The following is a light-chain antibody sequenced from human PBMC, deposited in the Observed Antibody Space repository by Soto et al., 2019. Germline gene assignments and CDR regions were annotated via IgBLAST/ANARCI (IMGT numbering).Light chain of an antibody. Sequence: DVVMTQSPLSLPVTPGEPASISCRSSQSLLHSFGYNCLDWYLQKPGQSPQLLIYLGSNRASGVPDRFSGSGSGTDFTLKISRVEAEDVGVYYCMQALQTPYTFGQGTKLEIK. CDR3: MQALQTPYT. J-gene: IGKJ2*01. CDR2: LGS. V-gene: IGKV2-28*01. CDR1: QSLLHSFGYNC.